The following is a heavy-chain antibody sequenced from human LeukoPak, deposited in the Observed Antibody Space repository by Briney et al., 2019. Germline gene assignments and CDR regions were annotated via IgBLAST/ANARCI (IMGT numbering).Heavy chain of an antibody. J-gene: IGHJ2*01. V-gene: IGHV4-59*08. Sequence: SETVSLTCTVSGGSISSYYWSWIRQPPGKGLDWIGYIYYTGSTNSNHSLKSRVTISADTPKNQFSLKLSSVTAADTAVYYCARRARENWYFDLWGRGTLVTVSS. CDR2: IYYTGST. CDR3: ARRARENWYFDL. CDR1: GGSISSYY.